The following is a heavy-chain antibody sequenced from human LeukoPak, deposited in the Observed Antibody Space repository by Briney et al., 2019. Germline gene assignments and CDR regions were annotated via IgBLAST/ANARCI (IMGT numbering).Heavy chain of an antibody. J-gene: IGHJ5*02. D-gene: IGHD2-2*01. CDR3: ARDPKRDIVVVPAAPRFNWFDP. V-gene: IGHV1-18*01. Sequence: ASVKVSCKASGYTFTSYGISWVRQAPGQGLEWMRWISAYNGNTNYAQKLQGRVTMTTDTSTSTAYMELRSLRSDDTAVYYCARDPKRDIVVVPAAPRFNWFDPWGQGTLVTVSS. CDR2: ISAYNGNT. CDR1: GYTFTSYG.